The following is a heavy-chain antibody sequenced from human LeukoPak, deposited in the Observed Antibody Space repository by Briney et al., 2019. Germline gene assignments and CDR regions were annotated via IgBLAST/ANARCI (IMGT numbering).Heavy chain of an antibody. CDR3: ARRITGTTSDSYDY. J-gene: IGHJ4*02. CDR1: GGSIGSTTYY. Sequence: SETLSLTCTVSGGSIGSTTYYWGWIRQSPGKGLMWVGSISYSGSTYYNPSLKSRVSISVDTSKNQFYLKVIAVTAADTAVYYCARRITGTTSDSYDYWGQGTLVTVSS. CDR2: ISYSGST. V-gene: IGHV4-39*01. D-gene: IGHD1-20*01.